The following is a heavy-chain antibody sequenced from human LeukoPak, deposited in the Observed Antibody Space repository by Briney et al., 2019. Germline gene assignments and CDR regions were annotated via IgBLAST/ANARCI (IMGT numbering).Heavy chain of an antibody. CDR3: ARDRGYSYSGNRFDY. J-gene: IGHJ4*02. CDR1: GFTFSSYS. CDR2: ISSSSSTI. Sequence: GGSLRLSCAASGFTFSSYSMNWVRQAPGKGLEWASYISSSSSTIYYADSVKGRFTISRDNAKNSLYLQMNSLRAEDTAVYYCARDRGYSYSGNRFDYWGQGTLVTVSS. V-gene: IGHV3-48*01. D-gene: IGHD5-18*01.